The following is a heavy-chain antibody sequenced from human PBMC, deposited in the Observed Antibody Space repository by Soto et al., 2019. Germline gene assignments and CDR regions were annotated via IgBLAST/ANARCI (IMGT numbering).Heavy chain of an antibody. D-gene: IGHD7-27*01. Sequence: QPGGSLRLSCAASGFTFSSYAMHWVRQAPGKGLEYVSAISSNGGSTYYANSVKGRFTISRDNSKNTLYLQMGSLRAEDMAVYYCARALGYAFDIWGQGTMVTVSS. J-gene: IGHJ3*02. CDR2: ISSNGGST. CDR1: GFTFSSYA. V-gene: IGHV3-64*01. CDR3: ARALGYAFDI.